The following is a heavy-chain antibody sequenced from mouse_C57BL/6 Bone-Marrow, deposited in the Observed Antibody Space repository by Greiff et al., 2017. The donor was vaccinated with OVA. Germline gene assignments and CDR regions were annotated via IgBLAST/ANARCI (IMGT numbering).Heavy chain of an antibody. CDR2: ILPSIGRT. CDR3: ARQGPHYYGSSYGY. CDR1: DSEVFPIAY. V-gene: IGHV15-2*01. J-gene: IGHJ2*01. Sequence: VQLQQSGSELRSPGSSVKLSCKDFDSEVFPIAYMSWVRQKPGHGFEWIGGILPSIGRTIYGEKFEDKATLDADTLSNTAYLELNSLTSEDSAIYYCARQGPHYYGSSYGYWGQGTTLTVSS. D-gene: IGHD1-1*01.